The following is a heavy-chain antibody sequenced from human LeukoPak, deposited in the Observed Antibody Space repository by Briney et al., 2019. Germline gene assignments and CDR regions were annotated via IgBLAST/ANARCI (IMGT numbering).Heavy chain of an antibody. V-gene: IGHV3-23*01. D-gene: IGHD1-26*01. J-gene: IGHJ4*02. Sequence: GGSLRLSCAASGFTFSNYGMSWVRQAPGKGLEWVSVISGSGGSTDHADSVKGRFTISRDNSKNTLYLQMNSLRAEDTAVYYCAKDGSYYNFDYWGQGTLVTVSS. CDR3: AKDGSYYNFDY. CDR2: ISGSGGST. CDR1: GFTFSNYG.